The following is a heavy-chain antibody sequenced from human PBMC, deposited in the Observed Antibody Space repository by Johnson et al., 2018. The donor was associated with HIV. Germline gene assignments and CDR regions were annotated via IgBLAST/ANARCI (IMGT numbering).Heavy chain of an antibody. J-gene: IGHJ3*02. CDR3: ARGYGGNYDAFDI. D-gene: IGHD4-23*01. V-gene: IGHV3-30*04. CDR1: GFTFSSYA. CDR2: ISYDGSTK. Sequence: QVQLVESGGGVVQPGRSLRLSCAASGFTFSSYAMHWVRQAPGKGLEWVAVISYDGSTKYYADAVKGRFTITRDNSKNTLYLQMNSLRAEDTAVYYCARGYGGNYDAFDIWGQGTMVTVSS.